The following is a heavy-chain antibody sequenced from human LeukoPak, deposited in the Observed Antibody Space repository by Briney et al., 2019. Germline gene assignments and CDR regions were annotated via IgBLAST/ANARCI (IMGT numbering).Heavy chain of an antibody. D-gene: IGHD3-3*01. V-gene: IGHV3-23*01. Sequence: PGGSLRLSCAASGFTFSSYCLNWVRQAPGKGLEWVSVISGTGSGGNTYYADSVKGRFTISRDNSKSTPYLQMNRLRAEDTSVSYCAKDKQIYDSLDSWGQGTLVTVSS. J-gene: IGHJ4*02. CDR1: GFTFSSYC. CDR3: AKDKQIYDSLDS. CDR2: ISGTGSGGNT.